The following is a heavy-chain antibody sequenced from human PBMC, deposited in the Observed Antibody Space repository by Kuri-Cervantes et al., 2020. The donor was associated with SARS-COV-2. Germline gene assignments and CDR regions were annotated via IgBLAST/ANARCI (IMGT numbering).Heavy chain of an antibody. CDR3: ARGYPIAARSYYAFDI. J-gene: IGHJ3*02. CDR2: MNPNSGNT. Sequence: ASVKVSCKASGYTFTGYYMHWVRQATGQGLEWMGWMNPNSGNTGYAQKFQGRVTMTRNTSISTAYMELSSLRSEDTAVYYCARGYPIAARSYYAFDIWGQGTMVTVSS. D-gene: IGHD6-6*01. V-gene: IGHV1-8*02. CDR1: GYTFTGYY.